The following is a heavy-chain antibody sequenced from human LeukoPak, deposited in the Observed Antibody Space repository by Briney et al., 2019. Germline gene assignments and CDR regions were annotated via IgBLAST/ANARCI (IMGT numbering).Heavy chain of an antibody. Sequence: ASVKVSCEASGYTFTSYYMHWVRQAPGQGLEWMGIINPSGGSTSYAQKFQGRVTMTRDTSTSTVYMELSSLRSEDTAVYYCAREVEQWLVRPELSDDSWGQGTLVTVSS. CDR2: INPSGGST. V-gene: IGHV1-46*01. D-gene: IGHD6-19*01. J-gene: IGHJ4*02. CDR1: GYTFTSYY. CDR3: AREVEQWLVRPELSDDS.